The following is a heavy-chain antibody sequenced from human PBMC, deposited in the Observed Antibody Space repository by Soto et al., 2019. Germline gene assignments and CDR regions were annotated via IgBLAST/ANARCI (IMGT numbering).Heavy chain of an antibody. Sequence: QVQLVESGGGVVQPGRSLRLSCAASRFTFSSYGIHWVRQAPGKGLEWVAVISYDGSNKYYADSVKGRFTISRDNSKNTLYLQMDSLRAEDSAVYYCAKARRSWDGYYSYGMDVWGPGTTVTVSS. V-gene: IGHV3-30*18. CDR1: RFTFSSYG. CDR2: ISYDGSNK. D-gene: IGHD6-13*01. J-gene: IGHJ6*02. CDR3: AKARRSWDGYYSYGMDV.